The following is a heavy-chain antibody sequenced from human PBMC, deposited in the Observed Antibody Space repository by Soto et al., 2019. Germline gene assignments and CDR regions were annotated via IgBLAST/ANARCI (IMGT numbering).Heavy chain of an antibody. Sequence: GGSLRLSCAASGFTFRNYAMSWLRQAPGKGLEWVSSISNSGDSTYYAASVKGRFTISRDDSKNTRYLELNSLRVEDTALYYCARDRLASVVIEGTCHWGQGTLVTVSS. J-gene: IGHJ4*02. CDR3: ARDRLASVVIEGTCH. CDR2: ISNSGDST. CDR1: GFTFRNYA. V-gene: IGHV3-23*01. D-gene: IGHD2-15*01.